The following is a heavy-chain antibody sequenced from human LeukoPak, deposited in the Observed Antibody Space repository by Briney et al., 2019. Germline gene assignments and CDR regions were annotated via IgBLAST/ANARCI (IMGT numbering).Heavy chain of an antibody. CDR2: IIPIFGTA. V-gene: IGHV1-69*05. CDR3: ARDHLSWFDP. CDR1: GGTFSSYA. J-gene: IGHJ5*02. Sequence: SSVNVSCKASGGTFSSYAISWVRQAPGQGLDWMGGIIPIFGTANYAQKFQGRVTITSDESTRPASRDLSSQRSDEAAVYYCARDHLSWFDPWGQGPLVTVSS.